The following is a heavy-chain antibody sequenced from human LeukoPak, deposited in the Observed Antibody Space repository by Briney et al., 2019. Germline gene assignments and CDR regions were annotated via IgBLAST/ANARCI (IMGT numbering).Heavy chain of an antibody. CDR1: GVTFSSYA. D-gene: IGHD5-12*01. J-gene: IGHJ3*02. CDR3: AKGYSGYDFGSAFDI. Sequence: GGSLRLSCAASGVTFSSYAMHWVRQAPGKGLEWVSAISCRGGRNYYADSVKGRFTISSGNSKNTLYLQMNSMRVEDADVYYCAKGYSGYDFGSAFDIWGQGTLVTVSS. V-gene: IGHV3-23*01. CDR2: ISCRGGRN.